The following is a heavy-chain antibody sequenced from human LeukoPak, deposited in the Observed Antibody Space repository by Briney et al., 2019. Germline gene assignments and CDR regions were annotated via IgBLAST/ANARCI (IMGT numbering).Heavy chain of an antibody. J-gene: IGHJ4*02. Sequence: SETLSLTCTVSGGSMSGYYWTWIRQPPGKGLEWIAYIDSSGGITYNPSLKSRVTMSIDTSKNHFPLSLTSATAADTAFYCCARRRGGYGEGEFNYWGQGTLVTVSS. CDR3: ARRRGGYGEGEFNY. D-gene: IGHD4-17*01. CDR1: GGSMSGYY. CDR2: IDSSGGI. V-gene: IGHV4-4*09.